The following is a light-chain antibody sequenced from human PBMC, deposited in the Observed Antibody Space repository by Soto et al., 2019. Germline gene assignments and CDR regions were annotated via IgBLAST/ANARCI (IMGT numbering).Light chain of an antibody. Sequence: EVVMTQSPATLSASPGERATLSCRASESVSRNLAWCQQKPGQAPRLLIYDASTRATGIPDRFSGGGSGTEFTLTISSLQSEDFVVYYCQQYNSWPPITFGQGTRLEIK. CDR3: QQYNSWPPIT. CDR1: ESVSRN. J-gene: IGKJ5*01. V-gene: IGKV3-15*01. CDR2: DAS.